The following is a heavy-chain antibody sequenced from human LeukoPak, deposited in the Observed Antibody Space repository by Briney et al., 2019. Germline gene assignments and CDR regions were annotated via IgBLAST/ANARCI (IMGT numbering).Heavy chain of an antibody. CDR2: IHSSGST. CDR1: GGSISSRTYY. V-gene: IGHV4-61*02. D-gene: IGHD3-22*01. CDR3: ARDRYYYDSSGYKYMDV. J-gene: IGHJ6*03. Sequence: PSQTLSLTCTVSGGSISSRTYYWSWTRQPAGKGLEWIGRIHSSGSTNHNPSLKGRVTMSVDTSKNQFSLKLSSVTAADTAVYYCARDRYYYDSSGYKYMDVWGKGTTVTVSS.